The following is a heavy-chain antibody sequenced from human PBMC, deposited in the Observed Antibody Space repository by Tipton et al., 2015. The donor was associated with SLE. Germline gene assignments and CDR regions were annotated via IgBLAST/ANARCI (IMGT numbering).Heavy chain of an antibody. V-gene: IGHV4-39*07. CDR1: GDSIRSSSYY. D-gene: IGHD3-16*01. Sequence: TLSLTCTVSGDSIRSSSYYWGWIRQPPGKGLEWIGSIFYSGSTYYNPSLKSRVTISVDKSKNQFSLQLSSVTAADTAVYYCARDLWGTQATEYWGQGTLVTVSS. CDR2: IFYSGST. J-gene: IGHJ4*02. CDR3: ARDLWGTQATEY.